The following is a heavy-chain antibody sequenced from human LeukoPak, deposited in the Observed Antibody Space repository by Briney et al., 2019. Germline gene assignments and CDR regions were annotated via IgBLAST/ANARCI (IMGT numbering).Heavy chain of an antibody. Sequence: PSETLSLTCAVYGGSFSGYYWSWIRQPPGKGLEWIVEINHSGSTNYNPSLKSRVTISVDTSKDQFSLKLSSVTAADTAVYYCARVHGYCSSTSCYAGSGAESGQQIDYWGQGTLVTVSS. D-gene: IGHD2-2*03. CDR3: ARVHGYCSSTSCYAGSGAESGQQIDY. V-gene: IGHV4-34*01. CDR1: GGSFSGYY. J-gene: IGHJ4*02. CDR2: INHSGST.